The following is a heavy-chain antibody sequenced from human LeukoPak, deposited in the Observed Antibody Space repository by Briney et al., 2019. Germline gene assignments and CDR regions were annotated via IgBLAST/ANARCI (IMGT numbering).Heavy chain of an antibody. V-gene: IGHV3-23*01. D-gene: IGHD3-10*01. CDR1: GFPFNGYT. CDR3: AKPVHGSGSPDY. CDR2: ISNSGDTT. J-gene: IGHJ4*02. Sequence: PGGSLRLSCAASGFPFNGYTMSWVRQAPGKGLEWVSGISNSGDTTYYADSVEGRFTISRDNSKKTLYLQMNSLRAEDTAVYYCAKPVHGSGSPDYWGQGTLVTASS.